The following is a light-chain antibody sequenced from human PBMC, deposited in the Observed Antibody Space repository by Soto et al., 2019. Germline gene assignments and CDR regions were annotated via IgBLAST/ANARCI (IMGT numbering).Light chain of an antibody. Sequence: EIVLAQSPGTLSLSLGERATLSCRASQSVSSDYVAWYRQKPGQVPTVLIYRASTRATGIQDRFSGSGSGTDFTLTISRVEPEDFAVYYCQQYGSSPLTFGGGTRVEIK. J-gene: IGKJ4*01. CDR1: QSVSSDY. CDR2: RAS. V-gene: IGKV3-20*01. CDR3: QQYGSSPLT.